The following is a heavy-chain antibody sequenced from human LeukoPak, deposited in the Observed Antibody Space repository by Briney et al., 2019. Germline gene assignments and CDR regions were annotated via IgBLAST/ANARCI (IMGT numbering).Heavy chain of an antibody. D-gene: IGHD2-2*01. CDR1: GYTFTSYG. Sequence: GASVKVSCKASGYTFTSYGISWLRQAPGQGLEWMGWISAYNGNTNYAQKLQGRVTMTTDTSTSTAYMELRSLRSDDTAVYYCARGIGYCSSTSCYAFDYWGQGTLVTVSS. J-gene: IGHJ4*02. V-gene: IGHV1-18*01. CDR3: ARGIGYCSSTSCYAFDY. CDR2: ISAYNGNT.